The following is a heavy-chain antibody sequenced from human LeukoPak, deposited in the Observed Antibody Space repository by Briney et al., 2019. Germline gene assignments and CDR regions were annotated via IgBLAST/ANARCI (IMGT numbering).Heavy chain of an antibody. J-gene: IGHJ4*02. D-gene: IGHD7-27*01. CDR1: GDSVSSNSAA. CDR2: TYYRSKWYN. CDR3: ARELTGFDY. Sequence: SQTPSLTCAISGDSVSSNSAAWTWIRQSPSRGLEWLGRTYYRSKWYNEYAISVKSPITINADTSKNQFSLQLNSVTPEDTAVYYCARELTGFDYWGQGTLVTVSS. V-gene: IGHV6-1*01.